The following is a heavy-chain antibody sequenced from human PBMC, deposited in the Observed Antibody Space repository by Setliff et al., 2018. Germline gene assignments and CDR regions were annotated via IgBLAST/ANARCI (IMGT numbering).Heavy chain of an antibody. CDR2: IYTSGST. CDR1: GGSISSGSYY. D-gene: IGHD2-21*01. CDR3: ARTLLLSPYYFDY. V-gene: IGHV4-61*02. J-gene: IGHJ4*02. Sequence: SETLSLTCTASGGSISSGSYYWSWIRQPAGKGLEWIGRIYTSGSTNYNPSLKSRVTISVDTSKNQFSLKLSSVTAADTAVYYCARTLLLSPYYFDYWGQGTLVTVSS.